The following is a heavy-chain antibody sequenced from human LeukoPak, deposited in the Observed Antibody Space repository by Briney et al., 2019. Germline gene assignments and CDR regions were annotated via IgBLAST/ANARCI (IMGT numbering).Heavy chain of an antibody. CDR1: GGSVSRSNW. CDR2: IHHSGST. Sequence: PSGTLSLTCAVSGGSVSRSNWWNWVRQPPGKGLEWIGEIHHSGSTNYNPSLKSRVTMSVDKSKNQFSLKLSSVTAADTAVYYCARTEAFCSVTSCSNWFDPWGQGTLVTVSS. J-gene: IGHJ5*02. V-gene: IGHV4-4*02. CDR3: ARTEAFCSVTSCSNWFDP. D-gene: IGHD2-2*01.